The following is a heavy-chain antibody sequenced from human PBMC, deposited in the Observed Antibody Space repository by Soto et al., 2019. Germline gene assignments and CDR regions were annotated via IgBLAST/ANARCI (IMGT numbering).Heavy chain of an antibody. CDR1: GFTFSSYG. CDR2: IWYDGSNK. J-gene: IGHJ6*02. CDR3: ARDFLEWLLSPGYYYYYYGMDV. V-gene: IGHV3-33*01. Sequence: QVQLVESGGGVVQPGRSLRLSCAASGFTFSSYGMHWVRQAPGKGLEWVAVIWYDGSNKYYADSVKGRFTISRDNSKNTLYLQMNSLRAEDTAVYYCARDFLEWLLSPGYYYYYYGMDVWGQGTTVTVSS. D-gene: IGHD3-3*01.